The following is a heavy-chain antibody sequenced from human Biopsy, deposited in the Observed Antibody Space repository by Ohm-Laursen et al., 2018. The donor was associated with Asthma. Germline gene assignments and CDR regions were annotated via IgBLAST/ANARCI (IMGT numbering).Heavy chain of an antibody. J-gene: IGHJ4*02. CDR1: GGSVSSGSYY. V-gene: IGHV4-61*01. CDR2: IYYSGST. Sequence: SDTLSLTCTVSGGSVSSGSYYWSRIRQPPGKGLEWIGYIYYSGSTNYNPSLKSRVTISVDTSKNQFSLKLSSVTAADTAVYYCARERAGYYGSGSYLGYWGQGTLVTVSS. D-gene: IGHD3-10*01. CDR3: ARERAGYYGSGSYLGY.